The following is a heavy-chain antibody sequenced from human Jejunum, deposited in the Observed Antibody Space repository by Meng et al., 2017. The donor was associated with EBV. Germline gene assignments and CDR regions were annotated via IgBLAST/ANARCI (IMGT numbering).Heavy chain of an antibody. J-gene: IGHJ4*02. D-gene: IGHD1-14*01. CDR1: DGSFSVYY. Sequence: QVQIHQGGAGLLKPSETLSLICAVYDGSFSVYYWSWIRQPPGKGLEWIGEISDNEGTKYNPSLKSRVTVSLDTSKNQFSLRLSSVTAADTALYYCARGPDHSKQGYWGQGTLVTVSS. V-gene: IGHV4-34*01. CDR2: ISDNEGT. CDR3: ARGPDHSKQGY.